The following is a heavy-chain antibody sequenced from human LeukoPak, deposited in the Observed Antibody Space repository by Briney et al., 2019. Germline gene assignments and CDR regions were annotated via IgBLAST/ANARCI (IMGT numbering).Heavy chain of an antibody. Sequence: SETLSLTCTVSGGSICSHYWSWIRQPPGKGLEWIGYIYYSGSTNYNPSLKSRVTISVDTSKNQFSLKLSSVTAADTAVYYCARDRPEYSSSSSGTYYYYYYMDVWGKGTTVTVSS. CDR3: ARDRPEYSSSSSGTYYYYYYMDV. J-gene: IGHJ6*03. CDR1: GGSICSHY. V-gene: IGHV4-59*11. CDR2: IYYSGST. D-gene: IGHD6-6*01.